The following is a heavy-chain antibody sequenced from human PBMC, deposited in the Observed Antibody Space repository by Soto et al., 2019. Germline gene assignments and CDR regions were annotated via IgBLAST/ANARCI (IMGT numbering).Heavy chain of an antibody. CDR1: GYTFTSYA. J-gene: IGHJ6*02. D-gene: IGHD2-15*01. Sequence: QVQLVQSGAEVKKPGASVKVSCKASGYTFTSYAMHWVRQAPGQRLEWMGWINAGNGNTKYSQKVQGRVTITGDPSARQAYMELSSLRSEDTAVYYWASEYCSGXSCPLYYGMDVWVQGTTVTVSS. CDR3: ASEYCSGXSCPLYYGMDV. V-gene: IGHV1-3*01. CDR2: INAGNGNT.